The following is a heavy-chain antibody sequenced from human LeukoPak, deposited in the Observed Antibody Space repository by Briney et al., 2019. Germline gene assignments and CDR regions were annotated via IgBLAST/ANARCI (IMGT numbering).Heavy chain of an antibody. V-gene: IGHV1-2*02. J-gene: IGHJ3*02. CDR2: INPNSGGT. Sequence: ASVKVSCKASGYTFTGYYMHWVRQAPGQGLEWMGWINPNSGGTNYAQKFQGRVTMTRDTSISTAHMELSRLRSDDTAVYYCAREWEEYQLLHHVGDAFDTWGQGTMVTVSS. D-gene: IGHD2-2*02. CDR3: AREWEEYQLLHHVGDAFDT. CDR1: GYTFTGYY.